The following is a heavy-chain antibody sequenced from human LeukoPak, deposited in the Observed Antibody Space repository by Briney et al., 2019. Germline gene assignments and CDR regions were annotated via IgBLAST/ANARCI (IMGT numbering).Heavy chain of an antibody. Sequence: ASVKVSCKASGYTFTSYDINWVRQATGQGLEWMGWMNPNSGNTGYAQNFQGRVTMTRNTSINTAYMELNNLRSEDTAIYHCARGSLTRDWYFDVWGRGTLVTVSS. J-gene: IGHJ2*01. CDR1: GYTFTSYD. CDR2: MNPNSGNT. V-gene: IGHV1-8*01. D-gene: IGHD4/OR15-4a*01. CDR3: ARGSLTRDWYFDV.